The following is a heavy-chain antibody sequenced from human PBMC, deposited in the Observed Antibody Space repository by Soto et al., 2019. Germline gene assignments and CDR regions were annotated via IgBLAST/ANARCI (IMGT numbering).Heavy chain of an antibody. CDR2: ISSSSSTI. Sequence: PGGSLRLSCAASGFTFSSYSMNWVRQAPGKGLEWVSYISSSSSTIYYADSVKGRFTISRDNAKNSLYLQMNSLRDEDTAVYYCARDSYLNLEWLNCYGMDVWGQGTTVTVSS. J-gene: IGHJ6*02. CDR3: ARDSYLNLEWLNCYGMDV. D-gene: IGHD3-3*01. CDR1: GFTFSSYS. V-gene: IGHV3-48*02.